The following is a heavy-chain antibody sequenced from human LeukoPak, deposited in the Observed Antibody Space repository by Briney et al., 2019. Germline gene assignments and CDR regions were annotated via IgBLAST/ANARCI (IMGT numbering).Heavy chain of an antibody. D-gene: IGHD4-17*01. CDR3: ARGDDYGDWYYFDY. J-gene: IGHJ4*02. CDR1: GGSISSYY. Sequence: SETLSLTCTVSGGSISSYYWSWIRQPPVKGLEWIGYIYYSGSTNYNPSLKSRVTISVDTSKNQFSLKLSSVTAADTAVYYCARGDDYGDWYYFDYWGQGTLVTVSS. CDR2: IYYSGST. V-gene: IGHV4-59*01.